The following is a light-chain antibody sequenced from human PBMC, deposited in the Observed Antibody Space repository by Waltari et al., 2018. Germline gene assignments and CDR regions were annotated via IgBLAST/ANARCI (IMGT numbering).Light chain of an antibody. V-gene: IGKV3-20*01. CDR3: QKHDRLPAT. J-gene: IGKJ1*01. CDR1: QSIGRY. Sequence: DIVLKQSPDTLSLSPGDISTISCRASQSIGRYLVWDQQKPGQAPRLLTYGASTRSSGSPDRFSGSGSGTDFSLTISRLEPEDFAVYHCQKHDRLPATFGQGTKVEIK. CDR2: GAS.